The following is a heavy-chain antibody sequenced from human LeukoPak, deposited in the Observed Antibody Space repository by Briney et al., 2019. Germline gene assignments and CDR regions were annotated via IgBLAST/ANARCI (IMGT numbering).Heavy chain of an antibody. Sequence: ASVKVSCKVSGYTLTELSMHWVRQAPGKGLEWMGGFDPEDGETIYAQKFQGRVTMTEDTSTDTAYMELSSLRSEDTAVYYCATVFTLLPPYYFDYWGQGTLVTVSS. CDR1: GYTLTELS. CDR3: ATVFTLLPPYYFDY. J-gene: IGHJ4*02. D-gene: IGHD2-15*01. CDR2: FDPEDGET. V-gene: IGHV1-24*01.